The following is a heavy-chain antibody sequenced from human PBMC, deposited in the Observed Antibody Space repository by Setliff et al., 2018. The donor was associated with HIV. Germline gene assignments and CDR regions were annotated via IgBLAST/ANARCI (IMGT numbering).Heavy chain of an antibody. Sequence: GESLKISCKTSGSSFSTYWVGWVRQMPGKGLEWLGILYFGDSDPKYNPSFEGQVTISADKSIKTAFLQWRSLKTSYTAIYYCARGRGGYFGGGRYYNLPYFDSWGQGTLVTVSS. D-gene: IGHD2-15*01. CDR3: ARGRGGYFGGGRYYNLPYFDS. J-gene: IGHJ4*02. CDR1: GSSFSTYW. CDR2: LYFGDSDP. V-gene: IGHV5-51*01.